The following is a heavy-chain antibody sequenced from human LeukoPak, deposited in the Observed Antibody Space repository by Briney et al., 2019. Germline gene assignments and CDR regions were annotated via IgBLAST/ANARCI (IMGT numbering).Heavy chain of an antibody. CDR1: GYTFTSYY. D-gene: IGHD2-2*01. CDR2: INPSGGST. Sequence: GASVKVSCKASGYTFTSYYMHWVRQAPGQGLVWMGIINPSGGSTSYAQKFQGRVTMTRDTSTSTVYMELSSLRSEDTAVYYCARAQYRVDAFDIWGQGTMVTVSS. V-gene: IGHV1-46*01. J-gene: IGHJ3*02. CDR3: ARAQYRVDAFDI.